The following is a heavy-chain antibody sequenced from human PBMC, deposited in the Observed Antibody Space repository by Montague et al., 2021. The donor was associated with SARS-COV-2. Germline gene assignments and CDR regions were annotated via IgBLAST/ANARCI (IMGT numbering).Heavy chain of an antibody. CDR2: IYYTGST. D-gene: IGHD7-27*01. Sequence: SETLSLTCTVAGGSISSYYWSWIRQPPGKGLEWIAYIYYTGSTXXXPSXXXRLRTSLDTSKDQFSLTLTSVTAADTAIYYCARNRGWGSRGAGYIDLWGRGTLVTVSS. CDR1: GGSISSYY. CDR3: ARNRGWGSRGAGYIDL. V-gene: IGHV4-59*06. J-gene: IGHJ2*01.